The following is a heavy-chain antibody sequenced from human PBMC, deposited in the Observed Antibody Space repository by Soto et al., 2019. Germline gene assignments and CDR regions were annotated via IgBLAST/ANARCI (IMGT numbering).Heavy chain of an antibody. D-gene: IGHD1-26*01. J-gene: IGHJ6*02. V-gene: IGHV3-53*01. CDR3: ARDPTATRHGMDF. CDR1: GFTVSSNY. CDR2: IYSGGST. Sequence: GGSLRLSCAASGFTVSSNYMSWVRQAPGKGLEWVSVIYSGGSTYYADSVRGRFTISRDNSKNTLYLQMKSLRAEDTAVYYCARDPTATRHGMDFWGQGTTVTVSS.